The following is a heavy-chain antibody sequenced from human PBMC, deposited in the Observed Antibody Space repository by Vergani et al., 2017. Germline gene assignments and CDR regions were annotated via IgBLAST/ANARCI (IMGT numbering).Heavy chain of an antibody. CDR3: ARGEENVDDYYYYYGMDV. D-gene: IGHD1-1*01. Sequence: QVQLQESGPGLVKPSETLSLTCTVSGGSISSYYWSWIRQPAGKGLEWIGRIYTSGSTNSNPSLKSRVTMSVDTSKNQFSLKLSSVTAADTAVYYCARGEENVDDYYYYYGMDVWGQGTTVTVSS. CDR1: GGSISSYY. J-gene: IGHJ6*02. V-gene: IGHV4-4*07. CDR2: IYTSGST.